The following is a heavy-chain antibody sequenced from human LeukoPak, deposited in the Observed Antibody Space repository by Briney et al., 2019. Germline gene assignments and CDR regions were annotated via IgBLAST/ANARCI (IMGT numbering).Heavy chain of an antibody. CDR3: TKVTDWRTGFDY. V-gene: IGHV3-9*01. D-gene: IGHD3-9*01. CDR1: GFTFDGYG. Sequence: GGSLRLSCAASGFTFDGYGMYWVRQAPGKGLEWVSGITWNSDDMAYADSVKGRFTISRDNAKNCLYLQMNSLRVENTALYYCTKVTDWRTGFDYWGQGTLVTVSS. J-gene: IGHJ4*02. CDR2: ITWNSDDM.